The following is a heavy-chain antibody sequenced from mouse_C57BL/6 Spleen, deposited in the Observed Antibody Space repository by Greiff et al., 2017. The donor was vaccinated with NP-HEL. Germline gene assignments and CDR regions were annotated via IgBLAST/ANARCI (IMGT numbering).Heavy chain of an antibody. CDR1: GYTFTDYY. V-gene: IGHV1-19*01. CDR2: INPYNGGT. CDR3: ARLKGDYYGSFLAY. D-gene: IGHD1-1*01. Sequence: VQLQQSGPVLVKPGASVKMSCKASGYTFTDYYMNWVKQSHGKSLEWIGVINPYNGGTSYNQKFKGKATLSVDKSSSTAYMELNSLTSEDSAVYYCARLKGDYYGSFLAYWGQGTLVTVSA. J-gene: IGHJ3*01.